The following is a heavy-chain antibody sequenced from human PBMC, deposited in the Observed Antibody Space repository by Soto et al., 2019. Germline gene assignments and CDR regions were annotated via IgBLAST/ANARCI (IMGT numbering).Heavy chain of an antibody. CDR1: GGTFNSYG. V-gene: IGHV1-69*06. Sequence: SVKVSCKASGGTFNSYGISWVRQAPGQGLDWMGVIIPLYGTVNYAQKFQGRVSITADKSTSTAYMDLNSLRSDDTAMYYCARGGVRTYYYGAGSSNWFDPWGQGTLVTVS. CDR3: ARGGVRTYYYGAGSSNWFDP. J-gene: IGHJ5*02. D-gene: IGHD3-10*01. CDR2: IIPLYGTV.